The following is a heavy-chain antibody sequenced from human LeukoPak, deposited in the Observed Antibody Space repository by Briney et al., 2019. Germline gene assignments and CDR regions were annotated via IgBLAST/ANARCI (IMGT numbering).Heavy chain of an antibody. CDR3: ARDPSGSFFNWFDP. Sequence: SETLSLTCTVSSYSISSGYYWGWIRQPPGKGLEWIGNIYHSGNTYYKPSLKSRVTISVDTSKNQFSLKLSSVTAADTAVYYCARDPSGSFFNWFDPWGQGTLVTVSS. J-gene: IGHJ5*02. D-gene: IGHD1-26*01. CDR2: IYHSGNT. CDR1: SYSISSGYY. V-gene: IGHV4-38-2*02.